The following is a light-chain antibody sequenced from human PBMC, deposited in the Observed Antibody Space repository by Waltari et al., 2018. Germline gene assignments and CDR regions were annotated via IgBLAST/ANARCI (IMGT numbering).Light chain of an antibody. CDR2: EGN. Sequence: QTVVTQEPSLSVSPGGTVTLTCALSSGSVSSTSYVSWYQQSPGQTPLTLGYEGNIRSSVVPDRFSGSILGNGAALTITGAQADDESDYYCLFYMGGGIWVFGGGTKLTVL. V-gene: IGLV8-61*01. CDR3: LFYMGGGIWV. CDR1: SGSVSSTSY. J-gene: IGLJ3*02.